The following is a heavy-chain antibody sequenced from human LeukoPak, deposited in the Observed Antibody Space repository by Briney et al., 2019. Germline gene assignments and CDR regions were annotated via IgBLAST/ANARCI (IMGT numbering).Heavy chain of an antibody. Sequence: SVKVSCKASGGTFSSYAISWVRQAPGQGLEWMGGIIPIFGTANYAQKFQGRVTITTDESTSTAYMELSSLRSEDTAVYYCARVRVGAIPTFFLDYWGQGTLVTVSS. D-gene: IGHD1-26*01. CDR1: GGTFSSYA. CDR2: IIPIFGTA. V-gene: IGHV1-69*05. CDR3: ARVRVGAIPTFFLDY. J-gene: IGHJ4*02.